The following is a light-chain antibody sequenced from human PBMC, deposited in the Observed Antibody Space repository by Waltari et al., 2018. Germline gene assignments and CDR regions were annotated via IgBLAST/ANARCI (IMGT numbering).Light chain of an antibody. Sequence: SPGLTQPPSVSVSPGQTAIITCSGAELADQYIYWFQQKSGQAPVVVIRRNTGRPSGIPERFSASDSGTTGTLVISGVQAEDEAEYYCQSADDSGDHVLFGGGTKLTVL. CDR3: QSADDSGDHVL. CDR1: ELADQY. V-gene: IGLV3-25*03. J-gene: IGLJ2*01. CDR2: RNT.